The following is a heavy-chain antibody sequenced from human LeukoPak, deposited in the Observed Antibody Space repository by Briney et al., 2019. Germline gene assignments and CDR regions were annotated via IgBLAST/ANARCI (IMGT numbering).Heavy chain of an antibody. J-gene: IGHJ3*02. Sequence: GGSLRLSCAASGFTFNSYGIHWVRQAPGKGLEWVAFIRYDGSSKYYVDSVKGRFTISRDNSKNTLYLQMNSLRAEDTAVYYCAREGVVGATSAFDIWGQGTMVTVSS. CDR3: AREGVVGATSAFDI. CDR1: GFTFNSYG. CDR2: IRYDGSSK. D-gene: IGHD1-26*01. V-gene: IGHV3-30*02.